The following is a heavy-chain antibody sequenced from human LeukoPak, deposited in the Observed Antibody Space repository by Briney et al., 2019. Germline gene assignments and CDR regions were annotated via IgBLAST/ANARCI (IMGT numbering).Heavy chain of an antibody. D-gene: IGHD5-24*01. V-gene: IGHV3-74*01. CDR2: INSDGSST. CDR1: GFTFISYW. CDR3: ARGTWATLYYYYMDV. J-gene: IGHJ6*03. Sequence: GGSLRLSCAASGFTFISYWMSWVRQAPGKGLVWVSRINSDGSSTSYADSVKGRFTISRDNAKNTLYLQMNSLRAEDTAVYYCARGTWATLYYYYMDVWGKGTTVTVSS.